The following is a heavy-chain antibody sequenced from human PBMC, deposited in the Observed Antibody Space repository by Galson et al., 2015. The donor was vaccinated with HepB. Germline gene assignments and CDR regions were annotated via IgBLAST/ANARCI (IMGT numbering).Heavy chain of an antibody. CDR1: GFTFSSYS. Sequence: SLRLSCAASGFTFSSYSMNWVRQAPGKGLEWVSYISSSSSTIYYADSVKGRFTISRDNAKNSLYLQMNSLRDEDTAVYYCATLPPYQLLYIEDYWGQGTLVTVSS. CDR2: ISSSSSTI. CDR3: ATLPPYQLLYIEDY. V-gene: IGHV3-48*02. J-gene: IGHJ4*02. D-gene: IGHD2-2*02.